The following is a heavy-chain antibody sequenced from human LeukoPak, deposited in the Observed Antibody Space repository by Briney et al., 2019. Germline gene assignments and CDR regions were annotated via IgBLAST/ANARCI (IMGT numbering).Heavy chain of an antibody. D-gene: IGHD3-22*01. Sequence: PSQTLSLTCTVSGGSISSGDYYWSWIRQPPGKGLEWIGYIYYSGSTYYNPSLKSRVTISVDTSKNQFSLKLCSVTAADTAVYYCARSDDSSGYPDYWGQGILVTVSS. CDR2: IYYSGST. V-gene: IGHV4-30-4*01. CDR3: ARSDDSSGYPDY. CDR1: GGSISSGDYY. J-gene: IGHJ4*02.